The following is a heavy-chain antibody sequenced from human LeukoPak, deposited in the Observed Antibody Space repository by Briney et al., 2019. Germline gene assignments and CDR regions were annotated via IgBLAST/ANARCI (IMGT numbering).Heavy chain of an antibody. CDR1: GGSISSYY. CDR3: AAYSLEFDV. V-gene: IGHV4-34*01. D-gene: IGHD3-16*01. CDR2: MNHSGST. Sequence: SETLSLTCTVSGGSISSYYWSWIRQPPGKALEWIGEMNHSGSTKYNPSFKSRVTISADTSKNQFSLKLNSVTAADTAVYYCAAYSLEFDVWGQGTMVTVSS. J-gene: IGHJ3*01.